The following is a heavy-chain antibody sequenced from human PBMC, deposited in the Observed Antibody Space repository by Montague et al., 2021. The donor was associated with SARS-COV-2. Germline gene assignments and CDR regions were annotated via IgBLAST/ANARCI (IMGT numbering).Heavy chain of an antibody. CDR2: XXGDDDN. CDR1: GFSLSTSEVG. Sequence: PALVKPTQTLTLTCTFSGFSLSTSEVGVGWIRQPPGKAPEFLALXXGDDDNRYKPSLKSRLTITKVTSKDQVVLTMTNVDPVDTVTYYCAHFGILRYFDPWGQGTLVTVSS. J-gene: IGHJ5*02. V-gene: IGHV2-5*02. D-gene: IGHD3-9*01. CDR3: AHFGILRYFDP.